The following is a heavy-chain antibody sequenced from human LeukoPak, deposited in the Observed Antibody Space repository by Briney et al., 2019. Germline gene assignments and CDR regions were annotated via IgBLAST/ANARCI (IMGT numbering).Heavy chain of an antibody. V-gene: IGHV4-59*01. D-gene: IGHD6-13*01. J-gene: IGHJ4*02. CDR1: GGSFSSYY. CDR3: ARGVYIAAAQYGY. CDR2: IYYSGTT. Sequence: PSETLSLTCAVYGGSFSSYYWSWIRQPPGKGLEWIGYIYYSGTTNYNPSLKSRVTISVDTSKNQFSLKLSSVTAADTAVYYCARGVYIAAAQYGYWGRGTLVTVSS.